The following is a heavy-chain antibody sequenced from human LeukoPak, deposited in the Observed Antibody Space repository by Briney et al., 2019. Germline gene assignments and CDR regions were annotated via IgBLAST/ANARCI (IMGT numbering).Heavy chain of an antibody. Sequence: GGSLRLSCAASGFTVSDNYMSWVRQAPGKGLEWVSVIYSGGSTYYADSVRGRFTVSRDNSKNTLYLEMNRLSAEDTALYYCARDDYGDYILYYWGQGTLVTVSS. CDR3: ARDDYGDYILYY. J-gene: IGHJ4*02. D-gene: IGHD4-17*01. CDR1: GFTVSDNY. CDR2: IYSGGST. V-gene: IGHV3-53*05.